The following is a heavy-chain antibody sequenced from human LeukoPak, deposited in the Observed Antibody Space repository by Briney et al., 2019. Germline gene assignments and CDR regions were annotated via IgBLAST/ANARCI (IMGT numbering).Heavy chain of an antibody. J-gene: IGHJ4*02. V-gene: IGHV3-74*01. CDR2: IDRDGTIT. D-gene: IGHD1-26*01. CDR3: AREHRDVGATVDN. Sequence: GGSLRLSCAASGFTFRDYWMHWVRQAPGKGLVWVSRIDRDGTITYYADSVKGRFTIPRDTAKNTLYLQMNSLRAEDTAVYYCAREHRDVGATVDNWGQGTLVTVSS. CDR1: GFTFRDYW.